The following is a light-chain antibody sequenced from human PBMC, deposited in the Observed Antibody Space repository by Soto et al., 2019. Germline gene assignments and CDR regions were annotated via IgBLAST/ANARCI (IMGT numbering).Light chain of an antibody. CDR3: QSYDSSLSAYYV. V-gene: IGLV1-40*01. CDR2: GNS. Sequence: QSVLTQPPSVSAAPEQKVTISCSGSSSNIGNNYVSWYQQLPGTAPKLLIYGNSNRPSGVPDRFSGSKSGTSASLAITGLQAEDEADYYCQSYDSSLSAYYVFGTGTKVTL. CDR1: SSNIGNNY. J-gene: IGLJ1*01.